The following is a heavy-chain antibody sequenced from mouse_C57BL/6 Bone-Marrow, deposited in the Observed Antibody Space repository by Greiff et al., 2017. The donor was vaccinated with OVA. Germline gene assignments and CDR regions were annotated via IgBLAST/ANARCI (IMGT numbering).Heavy chain of an antibody. V-gene: IGHV14-4*01. CDR2: IDPENGDT. D-gene: IGHD1-1*01. CDR1: GFNIKDDY. J-gene: IGHJ2*01. Sequence: VQLQQSGAELVRPGASVKLSCTASGFNIKDDYMHWVKQRPEQGLEWIGWIDPENGDTEYASKFQGKATITADPSSNTASLQLSSLTSEETAVDYCTTSGSDYWGKGTTLTVSS. CDR3: TTSGSDY.